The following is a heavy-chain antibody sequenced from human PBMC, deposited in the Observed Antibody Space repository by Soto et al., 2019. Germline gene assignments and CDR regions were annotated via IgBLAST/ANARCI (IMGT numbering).Heavy chain of an antibody. Sequence: GSGPTLVNPTQTLTLTCTFSGFSLSTSGMCVSWIRQPPGKALEWLALIDWDDDKYYSTSLKTRLTISKDTSKNQVVLTMTNMDPVDTATYYCARILNEIYYYGMDVWGQGTTVTVSS. CDR1: GFSLSTSGMC. CDR3: ARILNEIYYYGMDV. CDR2: IDWDDDK. D-gene: IGHD1-1*01. J-gene: IGHJ6*02. V-gene: IGHV2-70*01.